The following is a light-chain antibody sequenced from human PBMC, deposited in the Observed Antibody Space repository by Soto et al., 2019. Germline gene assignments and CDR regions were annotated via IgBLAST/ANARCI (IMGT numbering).Light chain of an antibody. CDR1: QSLSSSY. J-gene: IGKJ4*01. CDR3: QPFATSPLA. V-gene: IGKV3-20*01. Sequence: ENVFTQSPGTLSLSPGERATLSGRASQSLSSSYLAWYQQKPGQAPRLLIYGASSRATGIPDRFSGSGSGTDFTLTISRLETEDLAVYYCQPFATSPLAFGRGTKVDIK. CDR2: GAS.